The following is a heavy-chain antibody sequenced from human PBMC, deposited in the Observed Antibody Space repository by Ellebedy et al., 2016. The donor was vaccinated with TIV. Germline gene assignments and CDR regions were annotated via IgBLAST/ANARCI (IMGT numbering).Heavy chain of an antibody. V-gene: IGHV3-23*01. CDR2: ISGSGGIT. Sequence: GESLKISXAASGFTFSSSAMSWVRQAPGKGLEWVSGISGSGGITFYADSVKGRFTISRDNSKDTLYLRMSSLRAEDTAVYFCAKKTMVRGSYGAFDIWGQGTMVTVSS. J-gene: IGHJ3*02. CDR1: GFTFSSSA. D-gene: IGHD3-16*01. CDR3: AKKTMVRGSYGAFDI.